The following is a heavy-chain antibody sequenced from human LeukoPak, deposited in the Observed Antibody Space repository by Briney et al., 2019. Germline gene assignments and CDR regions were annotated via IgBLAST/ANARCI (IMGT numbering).Heavy chain of an antibody. D-gene: IGHD6-19*01. V-gene: IGHV3-7*03. CDR1: GFTFSSYW. Sequence: GGSLRLSCSASGFTFSSYWMSWVRQAPGKGLEWVANIKQDGSEKYYVDSVKGRFTISRDNSKNTLYLQMNSLRAEDTAVYYCAKPGSVIPSSLIAVAGREDYYYYYGMDVWGQGTTVTVSS. J-gene: IGHJ6*02. CDR2: IKQDGSEK. CDR3: AKPGSVIPSSLIAVAGREDYYYYYGMDV.